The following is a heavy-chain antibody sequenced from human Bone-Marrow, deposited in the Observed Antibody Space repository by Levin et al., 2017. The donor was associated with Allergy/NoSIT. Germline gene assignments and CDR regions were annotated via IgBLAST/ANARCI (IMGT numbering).Heavy chain of an antibody. D-gene: IGHD2-2*01. CDR3: AGVPVLVVVPAGPNWFDP. CDR1: GYTFTSYD. V-gene: IGHV1-8*01. CDR2: MNPNSGNT. J-gene: IGHJ5*02. Sequence: GESLKISCKASGYTFTSYDINWVRQATGQGLEWMGWMNPNSGNTGYAQKFHGRVTMTRNTSISTAYMELSSLRSEDTAVYYCAGVPVLVVVPAGPNWFDPWGQGTLVTVSS.